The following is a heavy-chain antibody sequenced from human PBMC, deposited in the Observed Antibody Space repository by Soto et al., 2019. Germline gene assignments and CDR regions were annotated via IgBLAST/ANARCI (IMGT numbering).Heavy chain of an antibody. J-gene: IGHJ4*02. CDR2: IYYSGTT. D-gene: IGHD3-22*01. CDR1: GGSVNSATYY. V-gene: IGHV4-61*01. CDR3: TRAKTPTIVPVNF. Sequence: QVQLQESGPGLVKPSETLSLTCTVSGGSVNSATYYWSWIRQPPGKGLEWIGYIYYSGTTKYNPSLRSRVTISIVTTKYQLSLRLSSVTAADLAIYYSTRAKTPTIVPVNFWGQGTLVTVSS.